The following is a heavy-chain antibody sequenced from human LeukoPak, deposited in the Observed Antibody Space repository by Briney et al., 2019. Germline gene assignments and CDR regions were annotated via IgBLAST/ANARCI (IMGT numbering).Heavy chain of an antibody. CDR3: ARDPLTDYYDSSGYYYAASSAYFDY. Sequence: ASVKVSCKASGYTFTGYYMHWVRQAPGQGLEWMGWINPNSGGTNYAQKFQGRVTMTRDMSTSTVYMELSSLRFEDTAVYYCARDPLTDYYDSSGYYYAASSAYFDYWGQGTLVTVSS. J-gene: IGHJ4*02. D-gene: IGHD3-22*01. CDR1: GYTFTGYY. V-gene: IGHV1-2*02. CDR2: INPNSGGT.